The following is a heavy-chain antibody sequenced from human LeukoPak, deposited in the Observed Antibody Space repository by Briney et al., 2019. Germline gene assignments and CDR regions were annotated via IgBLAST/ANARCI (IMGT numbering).Heavy chain of an antibody. D-gene: IGHD4-17*01. CDR2: INHSGST. CDR1: GGSFSGYY. J-gene: IGHJ3*01. V-gene: IGHV4-34*01. CDR3: ARHIDDYGDYGAFDL. Sequence: SETLSLTCAVYGGSFSGYYWSWIRQPPGKGLEWNGEINHSGSTSYNPSLKSRVNISVVTSKNQFSLKLSSVTAADTAVYYCARHIDDYGDYGAFDLWGQGTMVTVSS.